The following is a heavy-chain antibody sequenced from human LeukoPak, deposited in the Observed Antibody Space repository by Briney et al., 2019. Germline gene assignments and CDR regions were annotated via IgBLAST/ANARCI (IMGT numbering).Heavy chain of an antibody. V-gene: IGHV3-21*01. CDR1: GFTLANYN. J-gene: IGHJ6*02. CDR2: ISPSSTYM. Sequence: GGSLRLSCAASGFTLANYNMNCVRQAPGKGLEWVASISPSSTYMFYADSVKGRLTLSRDDAKNSLYLQMISLRAEDTAVYYCARDFAAGNYGMDVWGQGTTVTVSS. D-gene: IGHD3-3*01. CDR3: ARDFAAGNYGMDV.